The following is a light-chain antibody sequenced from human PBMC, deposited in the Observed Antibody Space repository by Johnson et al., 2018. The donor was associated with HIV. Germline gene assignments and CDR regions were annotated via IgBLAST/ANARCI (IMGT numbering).Light chain of an antibody. V-gene: IGLV1-51*02. Sequence: QPVLTQPPSVSAAPGQKVTISCSGSSSNIGYNSVSWYQQVPGTAPKLLIYENKKRPSGIADRFSASKSGTSATLDITGLQTGDEAAYYCGAWDSGLTAHFVFGSGTTITVL. CDR3: GAWDSGLTAHFV. CDR2: ENK. CDR1: SSNIGYNS. J-gene: IGLJ1*01.